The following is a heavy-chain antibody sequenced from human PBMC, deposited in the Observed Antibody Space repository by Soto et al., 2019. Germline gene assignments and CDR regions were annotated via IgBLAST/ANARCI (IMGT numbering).Heavy chain of an antibody. CDR3: ARADRHTELRWFGELLPNWFEP. D-gene: IGHD3-10*01. Sequence: ASVKVSCKASGYTFTSYYMHWVRQAPGQGLERMGIIKPSGGSTTYAQKFQGRVTMTRDTSTSTVYMELSSLRSEDTAVYYCARADRHTELRWFGELLPNWFEPWGQGTLVTVSS. CDR1: GYTFTSYY. J-gene: IGHJ5*02. V-gene: IGHV1-46*01. CDR2: IKPSGGST.